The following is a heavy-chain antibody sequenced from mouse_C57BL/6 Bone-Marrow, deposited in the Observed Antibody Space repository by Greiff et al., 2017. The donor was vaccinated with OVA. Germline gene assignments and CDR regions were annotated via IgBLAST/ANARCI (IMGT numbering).Heavy chain of an antibody. Sequence: QVQLKQPGAELVRPGTSVKLSCKASGYTFTSYWMHWVKQRPGQGLEWIGVIDPSDSYTNYNQKFKGKATLTVDTSSSTAYMQLSSLTSEDSAVYYCARDYGSSWNYYAMDYWGQGTSVTVSS. D-gene: IGHD1-1*01. J-gene: IGHJ4*01. CDR3: ARDYGSSWNYYAMDY. CDR1: GYTFTSYW. CDR2: IDPSDSYT. V-gene: IGHV1-59*01.